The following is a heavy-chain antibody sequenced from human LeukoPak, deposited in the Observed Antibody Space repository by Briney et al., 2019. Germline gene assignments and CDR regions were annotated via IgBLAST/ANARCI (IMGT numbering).Heavy chain of an antibody. CDR3: ARDSPSYTYGVLDY. CDR2: ISANCSTI. J-gene: IGHJ4*02. CDR1: GFRFSSYC. D-gene: IGHD3-10*01. Sequence: PGVSLRLSCAASGFRFSSYCMNWVRQAPRKGLGWVSYISANCSTIYYADSVKGRFTISRDNAKNSLYLQMNSLGDDDTAVYFCARDSPSYTYGVLDYWGQGSLVTVSS. V-gene: IGHV3-48*02.